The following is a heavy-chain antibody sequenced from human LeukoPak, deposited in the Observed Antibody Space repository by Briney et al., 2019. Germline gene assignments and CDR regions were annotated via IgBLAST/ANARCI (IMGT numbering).Heavy chain of an antibody. CDR3: ARSDYEGYFDY. CDR2: ISSSSSYI. J-gene: IGHJ4*02. D-gene: IGHD5-12*01. V-gene: IGHV3-21*01. Sequence: GGSLRLSCTASGFTFGDYAMSWFRKAPGKGLEWVSSISSSSSYIYYADSVKGRFTISRDNAKNSLYLQMNSLRAEDTAVYYCARSDYEGYFDYWGQGTLVTVSS. CDR1: GFTFGDYA.